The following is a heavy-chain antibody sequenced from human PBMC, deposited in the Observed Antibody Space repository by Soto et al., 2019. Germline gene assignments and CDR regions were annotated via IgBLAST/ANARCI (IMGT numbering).Heavy chain of an antibody. D-gene: IGHD6-13*01. CDR1: GFTFSDYY. CDR3: ARKAAAGTFYGMDV. J-gene: IGHJ6*02. Sequence: PGGSLRLSCAASGFTFSDYYMRWIRQAPGKGLEWVSYISSSSSYTNYADSVKGRFTISRDNAKNSLYLQMNSLRAEDTAVYYCARKAAAGTFYGMDVWGQGTTVTVSS. CDR2: ISSSSSYT. V-gene: IGHV3-11*06.